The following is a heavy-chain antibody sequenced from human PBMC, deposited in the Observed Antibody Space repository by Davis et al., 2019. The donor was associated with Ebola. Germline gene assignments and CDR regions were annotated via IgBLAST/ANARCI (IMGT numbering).Heavy chain of an antibody. J-gene: IGHJ1*01. CDR2: IKQDGSET. V-gene: IGHV3-7*01. CDR1: GFNFNRYW. Sequence: PGGSLRLSCATSGFNFNRYWMSWVRQAPGKGLEWVANIKQDGSETYYLDSVKGRFTISRDNAKRSLFLHMTGLRAEDTALYYCARDPGVGTASSGTSFWGQGTLVTVSS. CDR3: ARDPGVGTASSGTSF. D-gene: IGHD3-22*01.